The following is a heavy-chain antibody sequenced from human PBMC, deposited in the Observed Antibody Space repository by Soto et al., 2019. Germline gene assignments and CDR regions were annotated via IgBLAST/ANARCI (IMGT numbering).Heavy chain of an antibody. J-gene: IGHJ4*02. CDR2: ISSSSGYI. Sequence: EVQLVESGGGLVKPGGSLRLSCAVSGFTFSSYTMKWVRQAPGKGLEWVSSISSSSGYIYYADSVKGRFTISRDNAENSLFLQMNSLRAEDTAVYYCGRGGDYYDSSGWIPYWGQGTLVTVSS. V-gene: IGHV3-21*01. D-gene: IGHD3-22*01. CDR3: GRGGDYYDSSGWIPY. CDR1: GFTFSSYT.